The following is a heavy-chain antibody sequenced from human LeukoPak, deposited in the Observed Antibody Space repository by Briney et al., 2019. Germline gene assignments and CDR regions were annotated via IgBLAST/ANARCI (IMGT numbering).Heavy chain of an antibody. CDR2: ISTYNGNT. D-gene: IGHD3-3*01. V-gene: IGHV1-18*01. CDR1: GYTFNSYD. CDR3: ARVLRFDFWSAYYFDY. J-gene: IGHJ4*02. Sequence: ASVKLSCKASGYTFNSYDISWVRKAPGQGLELMGWISTYNGNTNYALKVQGRATMTTDTSTSTAYMELRSLRSDDTAVYHCARVLRFDFWSAYYFDYGGQGTLVTVP.